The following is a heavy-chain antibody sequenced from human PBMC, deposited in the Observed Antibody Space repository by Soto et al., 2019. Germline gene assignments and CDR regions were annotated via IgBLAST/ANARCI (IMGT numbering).Heavy chain of an antibody. V-gene: IGHV4-34*01. CDR3: AKQGIAAADHYYYGMDV. CDR2: INHSGST. D-gene: IGHD6-13*01. Sequence: SETLSLICAAYGGSFSGYYWSWIRQPPGKGLEWIGEINHSGSTNYNPSLKSRVTISVDTSKNQFSLKLSSVTAADTAVYYCAKQGIAAADHYYYGMDVWGQGTTVTVSS. J-gene: IGHJ6*02. CDR1: GGSFSGYY.